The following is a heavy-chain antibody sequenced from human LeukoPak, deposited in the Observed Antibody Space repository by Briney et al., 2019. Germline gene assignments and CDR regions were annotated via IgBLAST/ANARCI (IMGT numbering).Heavy chain of an antibody. CDR2: INHSGST. CDR1: GGSFRGYY. D-gene: IGHD7-27*01. J-gene: IGHJ4*02. V-gene: IGHV4-34*01. Sequence: SETLSLTCAVYGGSFRGYYWNWIRQPPGKGLEWIGEINHSGSTNYNPSLKSRVTISLDTSKNQFSLKLSSVTAADTAVYYCARGRNWGETFDYWGQGTLVIVSS. CDR3: ARGRNWGETFDY.